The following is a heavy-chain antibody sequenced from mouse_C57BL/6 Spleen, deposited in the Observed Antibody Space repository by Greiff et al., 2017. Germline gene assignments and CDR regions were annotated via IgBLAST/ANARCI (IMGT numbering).Heavy chain of an antibody. V-gene: IGHV5-17*01. CDR3: ARGGNWDVEYSFDY. Sequence: DVKLVESGGGLVKPGGSLKLSCAASGFTFSDYGMHWVRQAPEKGLEWVAYISSGCSTIHYADTVKGRFTIAGDNAKNTLFLQMTSLRSEDTAMYYCARGGNWDVEYSFDYWGQGTTLTVSS. CDR1: GFTFSDYG. J-gene: IGHJ2*01. D-gene: IGHD4-1*01. CDR2: ISSGCSTI.